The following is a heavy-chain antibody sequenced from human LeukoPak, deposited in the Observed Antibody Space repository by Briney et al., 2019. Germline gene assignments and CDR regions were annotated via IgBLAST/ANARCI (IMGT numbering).Heavy chain of an antibody. CDR3: ASRGYSGNYFDY. Sequence: ASVKVSCKASGGTFSSYAISWARQAPGQGLEWMGGIIPIFGTANYAQKFQGRVTITADESTSTAYMELSSLRSEDTAVYYCASRGYSGNYFDYWGQGTLVTVSS. CDR2: IIPIFGTA. V-gene: IGHV1-69*01. J-gene: IGHJ4*02. CDR1: GGTFSSYA. D-gene: IGHD5-12*01.